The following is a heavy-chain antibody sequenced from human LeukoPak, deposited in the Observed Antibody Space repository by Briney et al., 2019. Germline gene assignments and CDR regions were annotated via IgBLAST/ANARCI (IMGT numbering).Heavy chain of an antibody. CDR1: GFTFNTYS. Sequence: GGSLRLSCVASGFTFNTYSMNWFRQAPGKGLEWISYISSSSATIYYADSVKGRFTISRDNAKNSLYLQMNSLRAEDTAVYYCARAPGSISIYWGQGTLVTVSS. CDR3: ARAPGSISIY. CDR2: ISSSSATI. V-gene: IGHV3-48*04. J-gene: IGHJ4*02. D-gene: IGHD3-10*01.